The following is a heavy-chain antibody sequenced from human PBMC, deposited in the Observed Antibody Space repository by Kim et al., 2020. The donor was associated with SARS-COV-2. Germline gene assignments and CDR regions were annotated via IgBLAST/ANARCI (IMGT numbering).Heavy chain of an antibody. D-gene: IGHD5-12*01. CDR3: ARGPPAVGYNLAVGEDWFDP. J-gene: IGHJ5*02. V-gene: IGHV4-34*01. CDR2: INHSGST. CDR1: GGSFSGYY. Sequence: SETLSLTCAVYGGSFSGYYWSWIRQPPGKGLEWIGEINHSGSTNYNPSLKSRVTISVDTSKNQFSLKLSSVTAADTAVYYCARGPPAVGYNLAVGEDWFDPWGQGTLVTVSS.